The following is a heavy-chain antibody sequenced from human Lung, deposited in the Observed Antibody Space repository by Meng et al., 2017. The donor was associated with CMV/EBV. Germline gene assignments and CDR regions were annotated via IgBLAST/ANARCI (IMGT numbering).Heavy chain of an antibody. CDR2: IYSGGIT. Sequence: GGSLRLXCAASAFTVSSNYMSWVRQAPGKGLEWVSVIYSGGITYYAGSVKGRFTISRDNSKNTLYLQMNSLRAEGTAVYYCARGGGGGDLLYYYYGMDVWXQGTTVTVSS. D-gene: IGHD2-21*02. V-gene: IGHV3-53*01. CDR1: AFTVSSNY. J-gene: IGHJ6*02. CDR3: ARGGGGGDLLYYYYGMDV.